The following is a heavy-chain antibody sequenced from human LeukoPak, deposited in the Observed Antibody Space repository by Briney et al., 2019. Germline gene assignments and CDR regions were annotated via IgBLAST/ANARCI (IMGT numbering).Heavy chain of an antibody. V-gene: IGHV3-7*03. D-gene: IGHD6-19*01. CDR2: LKHDGSDA. J-gene: IGHJ5*02. Sequence: GGSLRLSCAASGFTFSNFWMSWVRPAPGRGLEWVANLKHDGSDAFYVDSVKGRFTISRDNAKNSLYLQMNSLRAEDTAVYYCATLAVAGTPWGQGTLVTVSS. CDR1: GFTFSNFW. CDR3: ATLAVAGTP.